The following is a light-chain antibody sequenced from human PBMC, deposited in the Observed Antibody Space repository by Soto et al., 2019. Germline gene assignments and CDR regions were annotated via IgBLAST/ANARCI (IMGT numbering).Light chain of an antibody. Sequence: DLQMTQSPSSLSASVGERVTITCPASQSISTNLNWYQQKPGKAPKLLISGASALQGGVSSRFSGSGSGTGFTLTISSLQSEDSATYFCQQSHKTLFTFGPGTTVDLK. CDR2: GAS. CDR1: QSISTN. V-gene: IGKV1-39*01. CDR3: QQSHKTLFT. J-gene: IGKJ3*01.